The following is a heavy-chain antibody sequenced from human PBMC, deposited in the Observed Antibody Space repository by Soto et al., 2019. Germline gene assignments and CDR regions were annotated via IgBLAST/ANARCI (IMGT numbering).Heavy chain of an antibody. CDR2: INRGASGT. D-gene: IGHD3-10*01. V-gene: IGHV3-7*04. CDR3: AKDHYGSAIYGMDV. J-gene: IGHJ6*02. CDR1: RFAFCDYW. Sequence: GSLKLSCSYNRFAFCDYWMIWVRHAPGKGLEWVAMINRGASGTHYVDSVKGRFTISRDNAKNSLYLQMNSLRPEDTALYYCAKDHYGSAIYGMDVWGQGT.